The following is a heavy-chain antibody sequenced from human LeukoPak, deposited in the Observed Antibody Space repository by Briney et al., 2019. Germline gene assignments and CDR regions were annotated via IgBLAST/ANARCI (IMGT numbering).Heavy chain of an antibody. J-gene: IGHJ4*02. D-gene: IGHD3-22*01. V-gene: IGHV4-34*01. CDR1: GGSFSGYY. CDR3: ASASLMPPHDSSGYGPYYFDY. CDR2: INHSGST. Sequence: SETLSLTCAVYGGSFSGYYWSWIRQPPGKGLEWIGEINHSGSTNYNPSLKSRVTISVDTSKNQFSLKLSSVTAADTAVYYCASASLMPPHDSSGYGPYYFDYWGQGTLVTVSS.